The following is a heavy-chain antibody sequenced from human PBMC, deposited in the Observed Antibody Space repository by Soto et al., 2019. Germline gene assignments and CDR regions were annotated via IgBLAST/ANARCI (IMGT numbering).Heavy chain of an antibody. CDR2: IRSKANSYAT. J-gene: IGHJ4*02. Sequence: GGSLRLSCAASGFTFSGSAMHWVRQASGKGLEWVGRIRSKANSYATAYAASVKGRFTISRDDSKNTAYLQMNSLKTEDTAVYYGTSLSGWYGFDYWGQGTLVTVSS. CDR3: TSLSGWYGFDY. D-gene: IGHD6-19*01. V-gene: IGHV3-73*01. CDR1: GFTFSGSA.